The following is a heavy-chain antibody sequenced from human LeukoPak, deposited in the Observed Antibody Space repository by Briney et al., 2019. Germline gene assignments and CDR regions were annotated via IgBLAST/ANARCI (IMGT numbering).Heavy chain of an antibody. Sequence: ASVKVSCKASGYTFTSYGINWVRQAPGQGLEWMGWISAYNGHTNYAQKLQGRVTMTTDTSPSTAYMELRSLRSDDAAVYFCARDSSGFRMDASDYWGQGTLVSVSS. CDR1: GYTFTSYG. CDR2: ISAYNGHT. V-gene: IGHV1-18*01. J-gene: IGHJ4*02. D-gene: IGHD3-22*01. CDR3: ARDSSGFRMDASDY.